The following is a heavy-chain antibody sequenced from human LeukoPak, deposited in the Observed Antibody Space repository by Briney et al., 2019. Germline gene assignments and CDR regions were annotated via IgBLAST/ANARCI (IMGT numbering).Heavy chain of an antibody. V-gene: IGHV4-59*01. Sequence: SETLSLTCTVSGGSISSYYWIWIRQPPGKGLEWIGYIYYSGNTNYNPSLKSRVTISADTSKNQFSLKLNSVAAADTAVYYCARDLGNSWSYLDHWGQGTLVTVSS. CDR1: GGSISSYY. D-gene: IGHD1-26*01. CDR2: IYYSGNT. CDR3: ARDLGNSWSYLDH. J-gene: IGHJ4*02.